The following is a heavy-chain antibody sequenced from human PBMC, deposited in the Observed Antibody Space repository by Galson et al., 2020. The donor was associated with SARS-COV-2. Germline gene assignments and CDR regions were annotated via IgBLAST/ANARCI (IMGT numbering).Heavy chain of an antibody. CDR3: ARDRGDFDIVTGHLWYFDL. V-gene: IGHV4-39*07. J-gene: IGHJ2*01. CDR2: ISYTGST. Sequence: SETLSLTCTVSGGSISNNFYWDWIRQPPGKGLEWIGSISYTGSTFYNPSLKSRVTISVDTSKKQFSLKLNSVTAADTAVYYCARDRGDFDIVTGHLWYFDLWGRGTLVTVSS. D-gene: IGHD3-9*01. CDR1: GGSISNNFY.